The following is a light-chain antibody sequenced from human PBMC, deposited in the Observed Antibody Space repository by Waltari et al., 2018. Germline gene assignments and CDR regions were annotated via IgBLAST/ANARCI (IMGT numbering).Light chain of an antibody. CDR2: GTS. J-gene: IGKJ4*01. CDR1: DNIYQN. V-gene: IGKV3-15*01. Sequence: ETVMTQSPATLSVSPGERVILSCRASDNIYQNLACYRQKPGQAPRSLILGTSTRATGIPARFSGSGSGTDYPLTISSLQSEDFAVYFCQQYNHWPLAFGGGTNIEIK. CDR3: QQYNHWPLA.